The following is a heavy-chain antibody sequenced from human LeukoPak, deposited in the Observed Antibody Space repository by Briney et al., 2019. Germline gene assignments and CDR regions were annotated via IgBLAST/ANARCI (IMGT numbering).Heavy chain of an antibody. CDR3: ARSSGGYRAYAIDY. D-gene: IGHD2-15*01. Sequence: PSETLSLTCTVSGGSISSYYWSWIRQPPGKGLEWIGYIYYSGSTNYNPSLKSRVTISVDTSKNQFSLKLSSVTAADTAVYYCARSSGGYRAYAIDYWGQGTLVTVSS. CDR2: IYYSGST. J-gene: IGHJ4*02. V-gene: IGHV4-59*01. CDR1: GGSISSYY.